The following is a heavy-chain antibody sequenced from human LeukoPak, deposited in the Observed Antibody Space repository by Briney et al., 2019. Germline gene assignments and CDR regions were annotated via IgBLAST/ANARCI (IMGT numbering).Heavy chain of an antibody. CDR2: MNPNSGNT. CDR1: GYTFTSYD. J-gene: IGHJ4*02. V-gene: IGHV1-8*03. Sequence: ASVKVSCKASGYTFTSYDINWVRQATGQGLEWMGWMNPNSGNTGCAQKFQGRVTITRNTSISTAYMELSSLRSEDTALYYCARADRYVASIFDYWGQGTLVTVSS. CDR3: ARADRYVASIFDY. D-gene: IGHD3-3*02.